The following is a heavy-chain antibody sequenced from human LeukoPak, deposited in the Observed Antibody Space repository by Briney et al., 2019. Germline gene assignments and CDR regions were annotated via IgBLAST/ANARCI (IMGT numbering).Heavy chain of an antibody. D-gene: IGHD6-13*01. Sequence: GGSLRLSCAASGFTFSSYSMNWVRQAPGKGLEWVSYISSSSSTIYYADSVKGRFTISRDNAKNSLYLQMNSLRAEDTAVYYCAIAAAGTGNDYWGQGTLVTVSS. CDR3: AIAAAGTGNDY. J-gene: IGHJ4*02. CDR2: ISSSSSTI. CDR1: GFTFSSYS. V-gene: IGHV3-48*01.